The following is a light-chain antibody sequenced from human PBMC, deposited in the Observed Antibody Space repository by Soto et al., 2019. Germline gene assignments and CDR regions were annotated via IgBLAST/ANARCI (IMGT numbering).Light chain of an antibody. Sequence: EIVLTQSPGTLSLSPGERVTLSCRASQSVSTNSLAWYQQKPGQAPRLLMYAASSRATGIPDRFSGSGSGTDFSLTISRLEPEDFAVYYCQQYGSSVLTFGGGTKVEIK. J-gene: IGKJ4*01. CDR1: QSVSTNS. CDR3: QQYGSSVLT. V-gene: IGKV3-20*01. CDR2: AAS.